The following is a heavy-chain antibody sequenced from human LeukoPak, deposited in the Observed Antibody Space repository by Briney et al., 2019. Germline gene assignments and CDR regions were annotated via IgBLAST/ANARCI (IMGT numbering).Heavy chain of an antibody. Sequence: PGGSLRLSCAASGFTFSSYAMSWVRQAPGKGLEWVSAISGSGGSTYYADSVKGRFTISRDNSKNTLYLQMNSLRAEDTAVYYCAKAKDFWSGYYDYYFDYWGQGTLVTVSS. J-gene: IGHJ4*02. CDR2: ISGSGGST. CDR3: AKAKDFWSGYYDYYFDY. D-gene: IGHD3-3*01. CDR1: GFTFSSYA. V-gene: IGHV3-23*01.